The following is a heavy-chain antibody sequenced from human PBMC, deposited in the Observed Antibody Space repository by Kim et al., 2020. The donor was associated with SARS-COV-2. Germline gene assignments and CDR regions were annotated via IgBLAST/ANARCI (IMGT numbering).Heavy chain of an antibody. CDR2: ISYDGSNK. V-gene: IGHV3-33*05. D-gene: IGHD3-22*01. Sequence: GGSLRLSCAASGFTFSSYGMHWVRQAPGKGLEWVAVISYDGSNKYYADSVKGRFTISRDNSKNTLYLQMNSLRAEDTAVYYCARDRWYDSVLDIWGQGTLVTVSS. J-gene: IGHJ4*02. CDR1: GFTFSSYG. CDR3: ARDRWYDSVLDI.